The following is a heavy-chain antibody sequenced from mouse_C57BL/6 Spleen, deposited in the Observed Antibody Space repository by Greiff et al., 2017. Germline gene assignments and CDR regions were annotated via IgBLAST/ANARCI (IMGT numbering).Heavy chain of an antibody. CDR1: GYTFTDYE. V-gene: IGHV1-15*01. Sequence: VQLQQSGAELVRPGASVTLSCKASGYTFTDYEMHWVKQTPVHGLEWIGAIVPETGGTAYNQKFKGKAILTADTSSSTAYMELRSLTSEDSAVYYCTGSGDYPYDFGYWGQGTTLTVSS. J-gene: IGHJ2*01. D-gene: IGHD2-14*01. CDR3: TGSGDYPYDFGY. CDR2: IVPETGGT.